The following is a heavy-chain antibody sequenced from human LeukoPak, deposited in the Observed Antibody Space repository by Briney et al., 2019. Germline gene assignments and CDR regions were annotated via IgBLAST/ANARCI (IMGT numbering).Heavy chain of an antibody. V-gene: IGHV3-48*03. CDR2: IASSGSTI. Sequence: GGSLRLSCAASGFTFRRYEMNWVRQAPGKGLEWVSYIASSGSTIYYADSVKGRFTISRDNSKNTLYLQMNSLRTEDTAVYYCAKDTSRYYYDSSGYYWGQGTLVTVSS. D-gene: IGHD3-22*01. J-gene: IGHJ4*02. CDR1: GFTFRRYE. CDR3: AKDTSRYYYDSSGYY.